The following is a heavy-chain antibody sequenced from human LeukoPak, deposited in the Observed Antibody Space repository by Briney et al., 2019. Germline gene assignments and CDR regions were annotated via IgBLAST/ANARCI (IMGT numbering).Heavy chain of an antibody. Sequence: GGSLRLSCAGSGFTSDDCGMSWVRQAPGKGLEWVSGINWNGGSTVYGDSVKGRFTISRDDAKNFLYLQMNSLRAEDTALYYCAKGDSSGWYFDLWGQGTLVTVSS. CDR2: INWNGGST. V-gene: IGHV3-20*04. D-gene: IGHD6-19*01. J-gene: IGHJ4*02. CDR1: GFTSDDCG. CDR3: AKGDSSGWYFDL.